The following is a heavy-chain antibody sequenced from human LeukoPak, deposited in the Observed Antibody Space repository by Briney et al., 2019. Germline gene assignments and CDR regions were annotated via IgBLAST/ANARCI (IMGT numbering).Heavy chain of an antibody. CDR2: IYYSGST. V-gene: IGHV4-59*01. CDR1: GGSISSYY. Sequence: SETLSLTCTVSGGSISSYYWSWIRQPPGKGLEWIGYIYYSGSTNYNPSLKSRVTISVHTSKNQFSLKLSSVTTADTAVYYCARTYYDILTGYYSFDYRGQGTLVTVSS. CDR3: ARTYYDILTGYYSFDY. J-gene: IGHJ4*02. D-gene: IGHD3-9*01.